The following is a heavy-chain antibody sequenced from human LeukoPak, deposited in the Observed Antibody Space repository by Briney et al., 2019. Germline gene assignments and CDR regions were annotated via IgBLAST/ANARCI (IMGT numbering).Heavy chain of an antibody. D-gene: IGHD1-26*01. V-gene: IGHV5-51*01. CDR1: GYSFTNYW. CDR2: IYPGDSET. CDR3: ATVWENSGSYYYY. J-gene: IGHJ4*02. Sequence: GESLKISCKGSGYSFTNYWIAWVRKMSGKGLEWMGIIYPGDSETSYSPSFQGKVTISVDKSISTAYLQWSSLKASDTAMYYCATVWENSGSYYYYWGQGTLVTVSS.